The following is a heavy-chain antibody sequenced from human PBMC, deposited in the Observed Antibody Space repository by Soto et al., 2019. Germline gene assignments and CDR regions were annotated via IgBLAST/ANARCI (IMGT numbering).Heavy chain of an antibody. D-gene: IGHD4-17*01. J-gene: IGHJ3*02. Sequence: VSVKVSCKSPGYTFTGYYMYWVRHAPGQGLEWMGWINPNGGGTNYAQKFQGWVTMTRDTSISTAYMELSRLRSDDTAVYYCAREVPYGDYDAFDIWGQGTMVTVSS. V-gene: IGHV1-2*04. CDR1: GYTFTGYY. CDR3: AREVPYGDYDAFDI. CDR2: INPNGGGT.